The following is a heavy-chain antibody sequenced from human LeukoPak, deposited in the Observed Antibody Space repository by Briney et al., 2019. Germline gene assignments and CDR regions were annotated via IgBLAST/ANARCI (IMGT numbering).Heavy chain of an antibody. D-gene: IGHD3-22*01. CDR2: ISAYNGNT. J-gene: IGHJ3*02. CDR1: GCTFTSYG. Sequence: ASVKVSCKASGCTFTSYGISWVRQAPGQGLEWMGWISAYNGNTNYAQKLQGRVTMTTDTSTSTAYMELRSLRSDDTAVYYCARDTPAVYDSSGYKDAFDIWGQGTMVTVSS. V-gene: IGHV1-18*01. CDR3: ARDTPAVYDSSGYKDAFDI.